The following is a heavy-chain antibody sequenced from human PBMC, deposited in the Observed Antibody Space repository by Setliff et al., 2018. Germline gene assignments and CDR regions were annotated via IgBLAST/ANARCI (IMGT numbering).Heavy chain of an antibody. Sequence: SGGSLRLSCAASGFTFSTYSMSWVRQAPGKGLEWVSSISANGNYIYYADSLKGRLTVSRDNSKNSLFLQMDSLTAEDTAVYYCARGSLSGTTYPSDYWGQGTQVT. D-gene: IGHD1-7*01. CDR3: ARGSLSGTTYPSDY. CDR2: ISANGNYI. J-gene: IGHJ4*02. V-gene: IGHV3-21*01. CDR1: GFTFSTYS.